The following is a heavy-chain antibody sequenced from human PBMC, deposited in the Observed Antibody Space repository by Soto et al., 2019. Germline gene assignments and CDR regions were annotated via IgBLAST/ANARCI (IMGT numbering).Heavy chain of an antibody. Sequence: GASVKVSCKASGGTFSSYAISWVRQAPGQGLEWMGGIIPIFGTANYAQKFQGRVTITADESTSTAYMELSSLRSEDTAVYYCAREGGYSYGSPPYGMDVWGQGTTVTVSS. CDR1: GGTFSSYA. D-gene: IGHD5-18*01. J-gene: IGHJ6*02. CDR2: IIPIFGTA. V-gene: IGHV1-69*13. CDR3: AREGGYSYGSPPYGMDV.